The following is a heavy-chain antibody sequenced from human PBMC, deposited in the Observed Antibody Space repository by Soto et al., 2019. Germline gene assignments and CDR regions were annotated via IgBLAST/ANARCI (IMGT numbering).Heavy chain of an antibody. Sequence: GGSLRLSCAASGFTFSSYGMHWVRQAPGKGLEWVAVIWYDGSNKYYADSVKGRFTISRDNSKNTLYLQMNSLRAEDTAVYYCARDPYSGYDTDDYGDYGHFDYWGQGTLVTVSS. CDR1: GFTFSSYG. V-gene: IGHV3-33*01. CDR3: ARDPYSGYDTDDYGDYGHFDY. D-gene: IGHD4-17*01. CDR2: IWYDGSNK. J-gene: IGHJ4*02.